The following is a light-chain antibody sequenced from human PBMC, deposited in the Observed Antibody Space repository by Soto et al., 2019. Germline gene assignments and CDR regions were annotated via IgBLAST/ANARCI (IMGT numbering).Light chain of an antibody. CDR1: QGISSY. CDR3: QQYYSYPLT. J-gene: IGKJ4*01. CDR2: AAS. V-gene: IGKV1-8*01. Sequence: AIRMTQSPSSLSASTGSRVTITCRASQGISSYLAWYQQNPGKAPKLLIYAASTLQSGVPSRFSGSASGKDFTLTISCLQSEDFATYYCQQYYSYPLTFGGGTKVDIK.